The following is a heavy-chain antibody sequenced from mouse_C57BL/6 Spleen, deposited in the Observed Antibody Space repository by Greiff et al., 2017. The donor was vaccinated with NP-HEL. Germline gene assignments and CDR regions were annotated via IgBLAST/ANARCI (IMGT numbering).Heavy chain of an antibody. CDR3: ARWDTTVVAHYFDY. D-gene: IGHD1-1*01. CDR1: GYTFTDYY. Sequence: VQLKQSGPVLVKPGASVKMSCKASGYTFTDYYMNWVKQSHGKSLEWIGVINPYNGGTSYNQKFKGKATLTVDKSSSTAYMELNSLTSEDSAVYYCARWDTTVVAHYFDYWGQGTTLTVSS. J-gene: IGHJ2*01. V-gene: IGHV1-19*01. CDR2: INPYNGGT.